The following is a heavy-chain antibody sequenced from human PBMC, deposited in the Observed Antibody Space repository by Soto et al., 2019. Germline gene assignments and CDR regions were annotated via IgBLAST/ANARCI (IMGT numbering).Heavy chain of an antibody. V-gene: IGHV3-23*01. CDR2: ISSSGGRT. Sequence: EGQLLESGGGLVQPGGSLRLSCAASGFSFSSYAMSWVRQVPGKGLEWVSGISSSGGRTFYADSVKGRFTISGDNSENKLYLQMNSLRGEDTALYYCAKGQSTHSVWGQGTTVTVSS. CDR1: GFSFSSYA. CDR3: AKGQSTHSV. J-gene: IGHJ6*02. D-gene: IGHD4-4*01.